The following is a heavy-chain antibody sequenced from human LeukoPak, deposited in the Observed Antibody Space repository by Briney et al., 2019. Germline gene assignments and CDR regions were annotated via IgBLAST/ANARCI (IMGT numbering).Heavy chain of an antibody. V-gene: IGHV1-69*13. Sequence: SVKVSCKASGGTFSSYAISWVRQAPGQGLEWMGGIIPIFGTANYAQKFQGSVTITADESTSTAYMELSSLRSEDTAVYYCARGWDSSGWSEVWGQGTLVTVSS. CDR2: IIPIFGTA. CDR3: ARGWDSSGWSEV. D-gene: IGHD6-19*01. CDR1: GGTFSSYA. J-gene: IGHJ4*02.